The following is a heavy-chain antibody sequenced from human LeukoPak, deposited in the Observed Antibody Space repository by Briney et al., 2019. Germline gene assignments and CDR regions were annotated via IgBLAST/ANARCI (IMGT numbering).Heavy chain of an antibody. CDR1: GFTFSSYA. CDR3: ARVYIRFSFSSPVGY. D-gene: IGHD2-15*01. J-gene: IGHJ4*02. CDR2: ISYDGSNK. V-gene: IGHV3-30-3*01. Sequence: PGGSLRLSCAASGFTFSSYAMHWVRQAPGKGLEWGAVISYDGSNKYYADSVKGRFTISRDNSKNTLYLLMNSLRAEDTAVYYCARVYIRFSFSSPVGYWGQGTLVTVSS.